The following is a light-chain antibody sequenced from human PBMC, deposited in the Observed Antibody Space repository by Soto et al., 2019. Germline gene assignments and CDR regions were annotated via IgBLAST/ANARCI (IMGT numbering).Light chain of an antibody. J-gene: IGKJ4*01. CDR3: QQYYSYPLT. Sequence: AIRMTQSPSSFSASTGDRVTITCRASQGISSYLAWYQQKPGKAPKLLIYAASTLQSGVPSRFSGSGSGTDFTLIISCLQSEDFATYYCQQYYSYPLTFGGGTRWISN. CDR2: AAS. V-gene: IGKV1-8*01. CDR1: QGISSY.